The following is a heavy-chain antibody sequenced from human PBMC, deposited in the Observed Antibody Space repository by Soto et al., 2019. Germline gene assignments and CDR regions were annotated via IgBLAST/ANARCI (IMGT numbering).Heavy chain of an antibody. V-gene: IGHV5-51*01. Sequence: GESLKISCKGSGYSFTSYWIAWVRQMPGKGLEWMGIIHPGDSDTRYSPSFQGQVTMSADKSISTAYLQWSSLKASDTAMYYCARQPEFCSSTSCYHYYYGMDVWGQGTTVTVSS. CDR1: GYSFTSYW. CDR2: IHPGDSDT. CDR3: ARQPEFCSSTSCYHYYYGMDV. D-gene: IGHD2-2*01. J-gene: IGHJ6*02.